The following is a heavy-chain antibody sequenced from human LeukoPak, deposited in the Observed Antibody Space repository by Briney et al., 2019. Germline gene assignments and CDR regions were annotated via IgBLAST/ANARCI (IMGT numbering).Heavy chain of an antibody. V-gene: IGHV1-2*06. CDR2: INPNSGGI. J-gene: IGHJ3*02. Sequence: GASVKVSCKASGYTFTGYYMHWVRQAPGQGLEWMGRINPNSGGINYAQKFQGRVTMTRDTSISTAYMELSRLRSDDTAVYYCARSITGGASDIWGQGTMVTVSS. D-gene: IGHD1-14*01. CDR3: ARSITGGASDI. CDR1: GYTFTGYY.